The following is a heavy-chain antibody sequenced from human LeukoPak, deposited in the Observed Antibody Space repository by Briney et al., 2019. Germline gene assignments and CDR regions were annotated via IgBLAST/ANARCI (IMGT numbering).Heavy chain of an antibody. CDR1: GFTFSSYA. Sequence: GGYLRLSCAASGFTFSSYAMHWVRQAPGKGLEWVAVIWYDGSDTYYTDSVKGRFTISRDNSKNTLYLQMNSLRVEDTAVYYCARDRSLRYFDYWGQGTVVTASS. CDR3: ARDRSLRYFDY. CDR2: IWYDGSDT. J-gene: IGHJ4*02. V-gene: IGHV3-33*08.